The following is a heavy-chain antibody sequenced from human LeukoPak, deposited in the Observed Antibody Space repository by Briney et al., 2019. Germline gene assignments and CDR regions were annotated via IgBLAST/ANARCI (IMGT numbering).Heavy chain of an antibody. CDR2: VSGTGRAV. V-gene: IGHV3-23*01. J-gene: IGHJ6*03. Sequence: GGSLRLSCAASGFSFITYAMNWVRQAPGKGLEWVSGVSGTGRAVGYADSVKGRFTVSRDTSKRTVYLQRSGLRVDDTAVYYCVKGSGTHYYFNYMDVWGKRAPGTVSS. D-gene: IGHD1-26*01. CDR1: GFSFITYA. CDR3: VKGSGTHYYFNYMDV.